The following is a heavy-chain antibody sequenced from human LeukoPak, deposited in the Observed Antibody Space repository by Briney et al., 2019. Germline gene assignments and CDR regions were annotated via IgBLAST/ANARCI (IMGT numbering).Heavy chain of an antibody. CDR1: GYSFTNYW. CDR3: ARRYCSGGSCNFDY. V-gene: IGHV5-51*01. Sequence: GESLKISCKGSGYSFTNYWIGWVRQMPGKGLEWMGSIYPSDSDTRYSPSFQGQVTISADKSISTAYLQWSSLKASDTAMFYCARRYCSGGSCNFDYWGQGTLVTVSS. J-gene: IGHJ4*02. CDR2: IYPSDSDT. D-gene: IGHD2-15*01.